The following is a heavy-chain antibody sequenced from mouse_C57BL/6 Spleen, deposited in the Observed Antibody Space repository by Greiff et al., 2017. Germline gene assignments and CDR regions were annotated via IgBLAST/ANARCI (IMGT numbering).Heavy chain of an antibody. J-gene: IGHJ2*01. D-gene: IGHD2-3*01. V-gene: IGHV5-17*01. CDR3: ARTDGYYFDY. CDR2: ISSGSSTI. CDR1: GFTFSDYG. Sequence: EVKLMESGGGLVKPGGSLKLSCAASGFTFSDYGMHWVRQAPEKGLEWVAYISSGSSTIYYADTVKGRFTISRDNAKNTLFLQMTSLRSEDTAMYYCARTDGYYFDYWGQGTTLTGSS.